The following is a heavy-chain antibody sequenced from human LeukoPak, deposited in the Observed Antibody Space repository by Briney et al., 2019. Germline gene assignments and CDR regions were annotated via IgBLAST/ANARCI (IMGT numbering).Heavy chain of an antibody. CDR3: ARALQYENWFDP. CDR1: GGTFSSYA. J-gene: IGHJ5*02. V-gene: IGHV1-69*01. Sequence: SVKVSCKASGGTFSSYAISWVRQAPGQGLEWMGGIIPIFGTANYAQKFQGRVTITADESTSTAYMELRSLRSDDAAVYYCARALQYENWFDPWGQGTLVTVSS. D-gene: IGHD2-2*01. CDR2: IIPIFGTA.